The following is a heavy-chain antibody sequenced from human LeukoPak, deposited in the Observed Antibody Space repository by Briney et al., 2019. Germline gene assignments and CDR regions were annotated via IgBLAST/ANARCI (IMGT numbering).Heavy chain of an antibody. D-gene: IGHD3-3*01. J-gene: IGHJ4*02. CDR2: IDTGGKT. Sequence: PGGSLRLSCAASGFSVSSDYMTWVRQAPGQGLEWVSLIDTGGKTYYADSVKGRFTISRDNSKNTLYLQMKSLRVADTAVYYCARDPYDLGCADYWGQGTLVTVSS. V-gene: IGHV3-66*01. CDR1: GFSVSSDY. CDR3: ARDPYDLGCADY.